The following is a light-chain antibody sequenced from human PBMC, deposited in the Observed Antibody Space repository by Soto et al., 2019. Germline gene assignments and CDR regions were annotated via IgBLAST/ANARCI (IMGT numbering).Light chain of an antibody. CDR3: CSYAGFTPYV. CDR1: SSDVGSYNL. J-gene: IGLJ1*01. CDR2: EGT. V-gene: IGLV2-23*01. Sequence: QSALNQPASVSGSLGQSITISCTGTSSDVGSYNLVSWYQHHPGKAPKLLIFEGTKRPSGISNRFSGSKSGNTASLAISGLQAEDEAVYHCCSYAGFTPYVFGTGTKVTVL.